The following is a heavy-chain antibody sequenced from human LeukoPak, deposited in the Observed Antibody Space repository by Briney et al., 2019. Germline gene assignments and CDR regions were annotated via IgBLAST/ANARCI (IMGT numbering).Heavy chain of an antibody. CDR3: AIDIGGLRYFDWLSQRGYYFDY. CDR2: ISAYNGNT. J-gene: IGHJ4*02. D-gene: IGHD3-9*01. CDR1: GYTFTSYG. Sequence: GASVTVSCKASGYTFTSYGISWVGQAPGQGLEWMGWISAYNGNTNYAQKLQGRVTMTTDTSTSTAYMELRSLRSDDTAVYYCAIDIGGLRYFDWLSQRGYYFDYWGQGTLVTVSS. V-gene: IGHV1-18*01.